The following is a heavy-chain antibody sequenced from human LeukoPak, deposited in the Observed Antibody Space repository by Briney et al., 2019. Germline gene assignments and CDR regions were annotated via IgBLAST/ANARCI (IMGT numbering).Heavy chain of an antibody. CDR2: INPSGGST. Sequence: ASVKVSCKASGYTFTSNYMHWVRQAPGQGLEWVGIINPSGGSTTYEEKLQDRVTMTRDTSTSTAYMELSGLRSEDTAVYYCARTHDYGDYQIDYWGQGTLVTVSS. D-gene: IGHD4-17*01. CDR3: ARTHDYGDYQIDY. J-gene: IGHJ4*02. V-gene: IGHV1-46*01. CDR1: GYTFTSNY.